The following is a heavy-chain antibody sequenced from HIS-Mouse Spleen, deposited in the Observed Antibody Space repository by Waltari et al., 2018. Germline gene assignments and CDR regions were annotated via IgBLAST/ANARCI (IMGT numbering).Heavy chain of an antibody. CDR2: IYYSGGT. D-gene: IGHD6-13*01. Sequence: QLQLQESGPGLVKPSETLSLTCTVSGGSISSSSYYWGWIRQPPGKGLGWIGSIYYSGGTYYNPSLKSRVTISVDTSQNQFSLKLSSVTAADTAVYYCAREIPYSSSWYDWYFDLWGRGTLVTVSS. CDR3: AREIPYSSSWYDWYFDL. J-gene: IGHJ2*01. CDR1: GGSISSSSYY. V-gene: IGHV4-39*07.